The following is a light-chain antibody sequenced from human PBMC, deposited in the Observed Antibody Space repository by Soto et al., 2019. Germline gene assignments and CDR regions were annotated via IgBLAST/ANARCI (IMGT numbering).Light chain of an antibody. CDR2: GAS. CDR1: QGISNTY. Sequence: EIVLTQSPDTLSFSPGERATLSCRASQGISNTYLAWYQQKPGQAPRLLIYGASFRATGIPDRFTGSGSGTDFTLTITRLEPEDFAVYYCQQFGGSSRTFGQGTKVEI. J-gene: IGKJ1*01. V-gene: IGKV3-20*01. CDR3: QQFGGSSRT.